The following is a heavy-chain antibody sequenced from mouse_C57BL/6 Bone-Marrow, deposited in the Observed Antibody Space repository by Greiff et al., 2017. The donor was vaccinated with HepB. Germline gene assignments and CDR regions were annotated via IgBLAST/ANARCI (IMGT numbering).Heavy chain of an antibody. V-gene: IGHV5-9-1*02. Sequence: EVQGVESGEGLVKPGGSLKLSCAASGFTFSSYAMSWVRQTPEKRLEWVAYISSGGDYIYYADTVKGRFTIYRDNARNTLYLQMSSLKSEDTAMYYCTRERLSTFYAMDYWGQGTSVTVSS. CDR3: TRERLSTFYAMDY. CDR1: GFTFSSYA. D-gene: IGHD2-1*01. J-gene: IGHJ4*01. CDR2: ISSGGDYI.